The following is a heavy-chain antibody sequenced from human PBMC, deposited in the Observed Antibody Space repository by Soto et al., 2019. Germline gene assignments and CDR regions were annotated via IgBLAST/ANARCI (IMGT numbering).Heavy chain of an antibody. CDR1: GFTFSSYA. CDR2: ISGSGGST. D-gene: IGHD2-21*02. V-gene: IGHV3-23*01. J-gene: IGHJ4*02. CDR3: AKGRAYCGGDCYSSADY. Sequence: GGSLRLSCAASGFTFSSYAMSWVRQAPGKGLEWVSAISGSGGSTYYADSVKGRFTISRDNSKNTLYLQMNSLRAEDAAVYYCAKGRAYCGGDCYSSADYWGQGTLGTVSS.